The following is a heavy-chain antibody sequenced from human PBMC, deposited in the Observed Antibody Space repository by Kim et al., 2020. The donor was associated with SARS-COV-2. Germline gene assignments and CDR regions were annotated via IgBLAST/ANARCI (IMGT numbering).Heavy chain of an antibody. Sequence: SETLSLTCTVSGGSISSSSYYWGWIRQPPGKGLEWIGSIYYSGSTYYNPSLKSRVTISVDTSKNQFSLKLSSVTAADTAVYYCARHLHSSSRQYWYFDLWGRGTLVTVSS. CDR3: ARHLHSSSRQYWYFDL. CDR2: IYYSGST. D-gene: IGHD6-6*01. J-gene: IGHJ2*01. V-gene: IGHV4-39*01. CDR1: GGSISSSSYY.